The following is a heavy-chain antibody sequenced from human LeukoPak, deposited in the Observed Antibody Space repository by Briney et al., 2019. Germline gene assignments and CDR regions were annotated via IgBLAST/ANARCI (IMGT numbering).Heavy chain of an antibody. CDR1: GFTFDDYA. V-gene: IGHV3-9*01. CDR3: AGQWLVRNYYYYYGMDV. D-gene: IGHD6-19*01. CDR2: ISWNSGSI. Sequence: PGRSLRLSCAASGFTFDDYAMHWVRQAPGKGLEWVSGISWNSGSIGYADSVKGRFTISRDSAKNSLYLQMNSLRAEDTALYYCAGQWLVRNYYYYYGMDVWGQGTTVTVSS. J-gene: IGHJ6*02.